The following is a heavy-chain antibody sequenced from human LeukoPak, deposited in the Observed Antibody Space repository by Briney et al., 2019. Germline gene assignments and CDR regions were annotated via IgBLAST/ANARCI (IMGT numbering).Heavy chain of an antibody. CDR2: ISAYNGNT. CDR1: GGTFSSYV. Sequence: ASVKVSCKASGGTFSSYVISWVRQAPGQGLEWMGWISAYNGNTNYAQKLQGRVTMTTDTSTSTAYMELRSLRSDDTAVYYCARVYHYYDSSGTFFDYWGQGTLVTVSS. V-gene: IGHV1-18*01. D-gene: IGHD3-22*01. J-gene: IGHJ4*02. CDR3: ARVYHYYDSSGTFFDY.